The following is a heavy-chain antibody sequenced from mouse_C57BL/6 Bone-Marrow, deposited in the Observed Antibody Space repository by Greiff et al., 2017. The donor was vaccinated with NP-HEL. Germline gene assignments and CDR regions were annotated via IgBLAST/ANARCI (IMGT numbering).Heavy chain of an antibody. CDR3: ARQGSSPDY. D-gene: IGHD1-1*01. CDR1: GFTFSSYG. CDR2: ISSGGSYT. J-gene: IGHJ2*01. Sequence: DVMLVESGGDLVKPGGSLKLSCAASGFTFSSYGMSWVRQTPDKRLEWVATISSGGSYTYYPDSVKGRFTISRDNAKNTLYLQMSSLKSEDTARYYCARQGSSPDYWGQGTTLTVSS. V-gene: IGHV5-6*02.